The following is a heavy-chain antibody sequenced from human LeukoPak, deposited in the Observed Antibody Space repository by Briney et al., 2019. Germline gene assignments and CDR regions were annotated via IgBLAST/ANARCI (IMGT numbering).Heavy chain of an antibody. J-gene: IGHJ5*02. CDR1: GYSISSGYY. CDR2: IYHSGST. CDR3: ARPAHDYGDLPTWFDP. Sequence: SETLSLTCAVSGYSISSGYYWGWIRQPPGKGLEWIGSIYHSGSTYYNPSLKSRVTISVDTSKNQFSLKLSSVTAADTAVYYCARPAHDYGDLPTWFDPWGQGTLVTVSS. V-gene: IGHV4-38-2*01. D-gene: IGHD4-17*01.